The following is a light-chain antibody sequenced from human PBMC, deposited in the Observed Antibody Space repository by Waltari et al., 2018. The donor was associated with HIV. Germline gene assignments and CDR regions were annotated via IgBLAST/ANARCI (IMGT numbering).Light chain of an antibody. CDR2: SNN. J-gene: IGLJ2*01. CDR1: SSNIGSNT. V-gene: IGLV1-44*01. CDR3: AVWGDSLNGPV. Sequence: QSVLTQPPSASGTPGQRVTISCSGSSSNIGSNTVNWYQQLPGTAPKLLIYSNNQRLSGGPDRFSGSKSGTSASLAISGLQSEDEADYYCAVWGDSLNGPVFGGGTKLTVL.